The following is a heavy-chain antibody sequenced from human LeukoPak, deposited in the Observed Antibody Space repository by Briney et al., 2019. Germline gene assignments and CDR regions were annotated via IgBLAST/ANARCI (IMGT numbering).Heavy chain of an antibody. V-gene: IGHV3-53*01. CDR3: ARGGYSSSWYGSWSDY. CDR1: GFTVSSNY. J-gene: IGHJ4*02. Sequence: GGSLRLSCAASGFTVSSNYMSWVRQAPGKGLEWVSAIYSGGSTYYADSVKGRFTISRDNSKNTLYLQMDSLRAEDTAVYYCARGGYSSSWYGSWSDYWGQGTLVTVSS. CDR2: IYSGGST. D-gene: IGHD6-13*01.